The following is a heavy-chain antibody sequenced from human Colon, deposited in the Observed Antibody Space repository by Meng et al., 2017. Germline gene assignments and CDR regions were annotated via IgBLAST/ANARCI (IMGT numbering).Heavy chain of an antibody. CDR1: GGSFSNYY. Sequence: QGQYRQWGAGLLKPSETLSLTCAVYGGSFSNYYLAWIRQPPGKGLEWIGEIHPSGSSYYSPSLQSRVTITLDTSKNQFSLTLSSLTAADTAVYYCARGVDWAKSGNFWGQGTLVTVSS. CDR2: IHPSGSS. J-gene: IGHJ4*02. D-gene: IGHD3-9*01. CDR3: ARGVDWAKSGNF. V-gene: IGHV4-34*01.